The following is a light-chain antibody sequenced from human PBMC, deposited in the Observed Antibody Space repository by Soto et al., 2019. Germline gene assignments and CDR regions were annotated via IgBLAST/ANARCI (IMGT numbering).Light chain of an antibody. CDR3: QHYNSYSEA. Sequence: MQMTQSPATLSASIEDRVTIPCRASQSISSWLAWYQQKPGKAPKLLIYKASTLKSGVPSRFSGSGSGTEFTLTISSLQPDDFATYYCQHYNSYSEAFGQGTK. CDR1: QSISSW. CDR2: KAS. J-gene: IGKJ1*01. V-gene: IGKV1-5*03.